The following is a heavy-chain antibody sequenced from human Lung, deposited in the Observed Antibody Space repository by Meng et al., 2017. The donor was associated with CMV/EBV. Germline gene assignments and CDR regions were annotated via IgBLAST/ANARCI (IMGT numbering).Heavy chain of an antibody. CDR3: ARVRSRGMDV. V-gene: IGHV1-2*02. CDR1: GYTFTGYY. CDR2: INPNSGGT. D-gene: IGHD3-16*01. J-gene: IGHJ6*02. Sequence: SVXVSCKASGYTFTGYYMHWVRQAPGQGLEWMGWINPNSGGTNYAQKFQGRVTMTGDTSISTAYMELSRLRSDDTAVYYCARVRSRGMDVWGQGTTVTVSS.